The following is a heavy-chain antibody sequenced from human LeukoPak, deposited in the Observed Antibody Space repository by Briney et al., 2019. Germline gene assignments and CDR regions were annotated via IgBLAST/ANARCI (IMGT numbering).Heavy chain of an antibody. D-gene: IGHD6-13*01. CDR3: AKVKEQLPFDY. CDR1: GFTFSSYV. CDR2: ISYDGSNE. V-gene: IGHV3-30*04. J-gene: IGHJ4*02. Sequence: GGSLRLSCAASGFTFSSYVMHWVRQAPGKGLEWVAIISYDGSNEYYADSVKGRFTISRDNSKNTLYLQMNSLRAEDTAVYYCAKVKEQLPFDYWGQGTLVTVSS.